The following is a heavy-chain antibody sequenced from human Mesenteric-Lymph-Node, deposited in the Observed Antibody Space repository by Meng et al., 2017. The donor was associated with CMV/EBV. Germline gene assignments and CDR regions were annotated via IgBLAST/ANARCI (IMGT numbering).Heavy chain of an antibody. Sequence: SGDSIRSGCYSWSWIRQPPGKGLEWIGHIYHSGTTYYNPSLKNRVAISVDRFKNKFFLKLSSVTAADTAVYYCAGYSSGWGRWFDPWGQGTLVTVSS. J-gene: IGHJ5*02. CDR1: GDSIRSGCYS. V-gene: IGHV4-30-2*01. CDR3: AGYSSGWGRWFDP. CDR2: IYHSGTT. D-gene: IGHD6-19*01.